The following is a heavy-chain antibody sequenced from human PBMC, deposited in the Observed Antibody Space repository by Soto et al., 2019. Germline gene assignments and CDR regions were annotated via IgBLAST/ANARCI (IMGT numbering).Heavy chain of an antibody. J-gene: IGHJ6*02. CDR3: TASPHRDSERVFV. D-gene: IGHD1-26*01. V-gene: IGHV3-7*01. CDR1: GFTFSTYW. CDR2: IKQDGTEK. Sequence: EVQLVESGGGLFQPGGSLRLSCAASGFTFSTYWMSWVRRTPGKGLELVANIKQDGTEKYYVDSVRGRLTVSRDNAKSSLYLQMNSLRVEDTAVYYCTASPHRDSERVFVWGQGTAVAVS.